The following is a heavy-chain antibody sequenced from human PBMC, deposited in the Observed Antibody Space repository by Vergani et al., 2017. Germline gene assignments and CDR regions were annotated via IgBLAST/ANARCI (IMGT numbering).Heavy chain of an antibody. V-gene: IGHV3-48*03. J-gene: IGHJ3*02. CDR3: AREGGNLRDAFDI. CDR2: ISSSGSTI. D-gene: IGHD4-23*01. Sequence: EVQLVESGGGLVQPGGSLRLSCAASGFTFSSYEMNWVRQAPGKGLEWVSYISSSGSTIYYADSVKGRFTISRDNAKNSLYLQMNSLRAEDTAVYYCAREGGNLRDAFDIWGQGTMVTVSS. CDR1: GFTFSSYE.